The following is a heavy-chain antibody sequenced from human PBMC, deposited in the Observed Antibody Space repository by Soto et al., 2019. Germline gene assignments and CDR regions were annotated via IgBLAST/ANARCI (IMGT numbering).Heavy chain of an antibody. V-gene: IGHV4-34*01. CDR3: ARSSEDILTGYYNRAFDI. J-gene: IGHJ3*02. CDR2: INHSGST. D-gene: IGHD3-9*01. CDR1: GGSFSGYY. Sequence: SETLSLTCAVYGGSFSGYYWSWIRQPPGKGLEWIGEINHSGSTNYNPSLKSRVTISVDTSKNQFSLKLSSVTAADTAVYYCARSSEDILTGYYNRAFDIWGQGTMVTVSS.